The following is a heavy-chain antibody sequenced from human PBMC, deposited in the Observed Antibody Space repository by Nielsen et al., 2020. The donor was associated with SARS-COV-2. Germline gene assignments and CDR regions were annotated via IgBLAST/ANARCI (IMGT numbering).Heavy chain of an antibody. J-gene: IGHJ4*02. D-gene: IGHD1-7*01. CDR1: GGTFSSYA. V-gene: IGHV1-69*13. CDR2: IIPIFGTA. CDR3: ARDFRASGTTTSFFGY. Sequence: SVKVSCKASGGTFSSYAISWVRQAPGQGLEWMGGIIPIFGTANYAQKFQGRVTITADESTSTAYMELSSLRSEDTAVYYCARDFRASGTTTSFFGYWGQGTLVTVSS.